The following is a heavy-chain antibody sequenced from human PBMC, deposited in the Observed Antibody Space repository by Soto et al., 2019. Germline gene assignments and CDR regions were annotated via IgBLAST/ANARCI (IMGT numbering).Heavy chain of an antibody. D-gene: IGHD7-27*01. CDR3: ARTVMPVGNLPAFDH. V-gene: IGHV4-61*01. CDR2: IYNNGKT. CDR1: GGSVSSPKYF. Sequence: QMQLQESGPGLVKPSETLSLACTVSGGSVSSPKYFWSWIRQPPGKGLEWVAYIYNNGKTNYNPSLKSRATISGDTAKNQCSLKLTSVTGADSAVYFCARTVMPVGNLPAFDHLGQGVLVTVSS. J-gene: IGHJ4*02.